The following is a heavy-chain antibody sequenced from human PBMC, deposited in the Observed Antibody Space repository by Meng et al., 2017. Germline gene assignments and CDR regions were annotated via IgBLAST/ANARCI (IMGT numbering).Heavy chain of an antibody. CDR2: INPNSGGT. CDR3: ARDYGSGRIILHFDY. CDR1: GYPFTGYY. V-gene: IGHV1-2*06. J-gene: IGHJ4*02. Sequence: GQRVQSGAEVKKPGASVKVSCKASGYPFTGYYMHWVRQAPGQGLEWMGRINPNSGGTNYAQKFQGRVTMTRDTSISTAYMELSRLRSDDTAVYYCARDYGSGRIILHFDYWGQGTLVTVSS. D-gene: IGHD3-10*01.